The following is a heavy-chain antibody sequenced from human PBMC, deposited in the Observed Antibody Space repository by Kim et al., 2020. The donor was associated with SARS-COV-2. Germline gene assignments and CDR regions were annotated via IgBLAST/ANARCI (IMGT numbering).Heavy chain of an antibody. CDR3: AKKLTYYGSLTGMDAFDI. CDR1: GFTFSSYA. V-gene: IGHV3-23*01. J-gene: IGHJ3*02. D-gene: IGHD3-9*01. CDR2: ISGSGGST. Sequence: GGSLRLSCAASGFTFSSYAMSWVRQAPGKGLEWVSAISGSGGSTYYADSVKGRFTISRDNSKNTLYLQMNSLRAEDTAVYYCAKKLTYYGSLTGMDAFDIWGQGTMVTVSS.